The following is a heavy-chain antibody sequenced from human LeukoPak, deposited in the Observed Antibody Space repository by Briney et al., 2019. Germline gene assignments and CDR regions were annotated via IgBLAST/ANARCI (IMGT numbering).Heavy chain of an antibody. J-gene: IGHJ5*02. D-gene: IGHD6-19*01. CDR1: GYTFTNYG. CDR3: ARGGSGWSRDT. CDR2: ISAYNGNT. Sequence: ASVKVSCKASGYTFTNYGIGWVRQAPGQGLEWMGWISAYNGNTNCAQKLQGRVTMTTDTSTSTAYMELRSLRFDDTAVYYCARGGSGWSRDTWGQGTLVTVSS. V-gene: IGHV1-18*01.